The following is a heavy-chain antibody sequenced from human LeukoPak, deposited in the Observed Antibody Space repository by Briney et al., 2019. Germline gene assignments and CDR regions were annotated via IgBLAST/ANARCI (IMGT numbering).Heavy chain of an antibody. CDR2: IIPIFGTA. CDR1: GGTFSSYA. CDR3: ARGEESQDWFDP. Sequence: SVKVSCKASGGTFSSYAISWVRQAPGQGLEWMGGIIPIFGTANYAQKFQGRVTITADESTSTAYMELSSLRSEDTAAYYCARGEESQDWFDPWGQGTLVTVSS. J-gene: IGHJ5*02. V-gene: IGHV1-69*13.